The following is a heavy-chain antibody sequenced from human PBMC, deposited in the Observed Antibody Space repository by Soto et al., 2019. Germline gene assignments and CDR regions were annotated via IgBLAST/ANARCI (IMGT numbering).Heavy chain of an antibody. CDR1: VFTFSSYA. D-gene: IGHD3-9*01. J-gene: IGHJ4*02. V-gene: IGHV3-23*01. Sequence: GGSLRLSCAASVFTFSSYAMSWVRQAPGKGLEWVSAISGSGGSTYYADSVKGRFTISRDNSKNTLYLQMNSLRAEDTAVYYCAKDRLRYFDWLLVDYWGQGTLVTVSS. CDR3: AKDRLRYFDWLLVDY. CDR2: ISGSGGST.